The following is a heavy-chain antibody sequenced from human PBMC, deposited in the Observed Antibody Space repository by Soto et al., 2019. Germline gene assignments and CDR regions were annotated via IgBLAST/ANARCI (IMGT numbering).Heavy chain of an antibody. CDR3: AKDAPGSGWLSDY. D-gene: IGHD3-22*01. CDR1: GFTFSIYA. V-gene: IGHV3-23*01. Sequence: GGSLRLSCAASGFTFSIYAMSWVRQAPGKGLEWVSTIGGSGGGASYADIVRGRFTISRDNSQNTLYLQMNSLRAEDTAVYYCAKDAPGSGWLSDYWGQGTLVTVSS. CDR2: IGGSGGGA. J-gene: IGHJ4*02.